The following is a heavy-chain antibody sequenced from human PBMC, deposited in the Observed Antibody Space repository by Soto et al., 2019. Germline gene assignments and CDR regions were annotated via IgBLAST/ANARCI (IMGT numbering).Heavy chain of an antibody. CDR3: TRDAQQLANYGMAV. Sequence: QVQLVESGGNVVQPGRSLRLSCAASGFSFSYHGMHSVRQAPGKGLEWVAHLWGGGNIAYYAYSVKGRFTISSDHSKNTLYLQMSSLGVEDTAVYYCTRDAQQLANYGMAVWGQGTTVTVSS. J-gene: IGHJ6*02. V-gene: IGHV3-33*01. CDR2: LWGGGNIA. D-gene: IGHD6-13*01. CDR1: GFSFSYHG.